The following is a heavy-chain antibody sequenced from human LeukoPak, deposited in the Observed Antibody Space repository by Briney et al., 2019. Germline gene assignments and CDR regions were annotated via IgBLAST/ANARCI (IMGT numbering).Heavy chain of an antibody. CDR1: GFTFSSYS. V-gene: IGHV3-21*01. Sequence: PGGSLRLSCAASGFTFSSYSMNWVRQAPGKGLEWVSSISSSSSYIYYADSVKGRFTISRDNAKNSLYLQMNSLRAEDTAVYYCARDSSLNDFWSGYYHYWGQGTLVTVSS. J-gene: IGHJ4*02. CDR3: ARDSSLNDFWSGYYHY. D-gene: IGHD3-3*01. CDR2: ISSSSSYI.